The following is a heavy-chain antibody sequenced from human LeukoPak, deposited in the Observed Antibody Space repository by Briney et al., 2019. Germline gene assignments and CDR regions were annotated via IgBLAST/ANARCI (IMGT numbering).Heavy chain of an antibody. J-gene: IGHJ3*02. D-gene: IGHD2-8*01. Sequence: GGSLRLSCVVSGLTFSTYGMHWVCQAPGEGLEWVTFIRYDGSDKYYADSVKGRFTISRDNSKNTVYLQMNSLRAEDTAVYSCAKDSVLMVYALDAFDIWGQVTMVTVSS. CDR3: AKDSVLMVYALDAFDI. CDR1: GLTFSTYG. CDR2: IRYDGSDK. V-gene: IGHV3-30*02.